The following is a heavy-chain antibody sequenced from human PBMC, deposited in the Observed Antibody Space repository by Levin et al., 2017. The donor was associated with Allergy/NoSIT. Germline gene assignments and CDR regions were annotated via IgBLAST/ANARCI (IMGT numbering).Heavy chain of an antibody. CDR3: ARQPNSGYDWDFYYYGMDV. CDR2: MYYSGST. J-gene: IGHJ6*02. Sequence: SQTLSLTCTVSGGSISSYYWSWIRQPPGKGLEWIGYMYYSGSTNYNPSLKSRVTISVDTSKNQFSLKLSSVTAADTAVYYCARQPNSGYDWDFYYYGMDVWGQGTTVTVSS. CDR1: GGSISSYY. V-gene: IGHV4-59*01. D-gene: IGHD5-12*01.